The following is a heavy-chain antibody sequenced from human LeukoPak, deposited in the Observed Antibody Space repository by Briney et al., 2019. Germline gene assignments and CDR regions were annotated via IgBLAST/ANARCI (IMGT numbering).Heavy chain of an antibody. V-gene: IGHV3-30*18. CDR3: AKDRPRSWVIPAATLDF. CDR1: GFTFNTYG. J-gene: IGHJ4*02. Sequence: PGGSLRLSCAASGFTFNTYGMHWVRQAPGKGLEWVAVISYDGSNKYYADSVKGRFTISRDNSKNTLYLQMSSLRAEDMAVYYCAKDRPRSWVIPAATLDFWGQGTPVTVSS. D-gene: IGHD2-2*01. CDR2: ISYDGSNK.